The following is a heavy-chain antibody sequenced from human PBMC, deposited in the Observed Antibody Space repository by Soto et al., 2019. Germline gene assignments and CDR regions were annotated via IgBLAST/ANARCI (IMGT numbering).Heavy chain of an antibody. CDR3: ARDWVDTAIQGHYYYYYGMDV. CDR1: GYTFTGYY. J-gene: IGHJ6*02. V-gene: IGHV1-2*02. D-gene: IGHD5-18*01. Sequence: ASVKVSCKASGYTFTGYYMHWVRQAPGQGLEWMGWINPNSGGTNYAQKFQGRVTMTRDTSISTAYMELSRLRSDDTAVYYCARDWVDTAIQGHYYYYYGMDVCGQGPTVTVSS. CDR2: INPNSGGT.